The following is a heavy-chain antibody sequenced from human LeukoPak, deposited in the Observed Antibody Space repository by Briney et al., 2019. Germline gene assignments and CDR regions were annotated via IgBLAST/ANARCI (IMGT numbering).Heavy chain of an antibody. CDR2: INTDGSST. D-gene: IGHD1-1*01. CDR3: ARRTVTGTYDF. J-gene: IGHJ4*02. CDR1: GFIFNDYW. V-gene: IGHV3-74*01. Sequence: PGGSLRLSCAASGFIFNDYWMHWVRQVPGRGLLWVARINTDGSSTDYADSVKGRFTISRDNARSTLYLQMDSLRADDTAIYYCARRTVTGTYDFWGQGTLVTAS.